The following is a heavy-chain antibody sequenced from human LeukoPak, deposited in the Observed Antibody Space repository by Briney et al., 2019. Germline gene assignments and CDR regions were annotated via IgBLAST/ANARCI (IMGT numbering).Heavy chain of an antibody. CDR3: TTAIAVAGTLYYYYYGMDV. D-gene: IGHD6-19*01. CDR2: ISSSSSTI. J-gene: IGHJ6*02. CDR1: GFTFSSYS. Sequence: PGGSLRLSCAASGFTFSSYSMNWVRQAPGKGLEWDSYISSSSSTIYYADSVKGRFTISRDNSKNTLYLQMNSLKTEDTAVYYCTTAIAVAGTLYYYYYGMDVWGQGTTVTVSS. V-gene: IGHV3-48*01.